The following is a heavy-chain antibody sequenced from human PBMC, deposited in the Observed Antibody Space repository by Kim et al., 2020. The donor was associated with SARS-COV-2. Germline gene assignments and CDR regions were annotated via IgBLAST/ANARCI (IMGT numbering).Heavy chain of an antibody. CDR2: IIPIFGTA. CDR3: AVYGSGSYYNGYNWFDP. V-gene: IGHV1-69*13. D-gene: IGHD3-10*01. J-gene: IGHJ5*02. CDR1: GGTFSSYA. Sequence: SVKVSCKASGGTFSSYAISWVRQAPGQGLEWMGGIIPIFGTANYAQKFQGRVTITADESTSTAYMELSSLRSEDTAVYYCAVYGSGSYYNGYNWFDPWGQGTLVTVSS.